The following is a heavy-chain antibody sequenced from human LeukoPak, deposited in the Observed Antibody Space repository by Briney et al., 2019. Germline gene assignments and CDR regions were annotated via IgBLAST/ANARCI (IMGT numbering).Heavy chain of an antibody. Sequence: ASVKVSCKASGGTFSSYAISWVRQALGQGLEWMGGIIPIFGTANYAQKFQGRVTITADESTSTAYMELSSLRSEDTAVYYCARRIGSGSYYNEDYFDYWGQGTLVTVSS. J-gene: IGHJ4*02. CDR3: ARRIGSGSYYNEDYFDY. D-gene: IGHD3-10*01. V-gene: IGHV1-69*01. CDR2: IIPIFGTA. CDR1: GGTFSSYA.